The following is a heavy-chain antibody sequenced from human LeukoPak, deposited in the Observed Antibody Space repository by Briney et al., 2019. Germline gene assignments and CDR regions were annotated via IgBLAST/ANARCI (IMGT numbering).Heavy chain of an antibody. Sequence: GGSLRLSCAASGFTFGDYGMHWVRQGPGKGLEWAAFIRYDGNIQKYADSVKGRFTISRDNSKNTLYLQMNSLRAEDTAVYYCAKIAAGGWYYFDNWGQGTLVTVSS. CDR3: AKIAAGGWYYFDN. V-gene: IGHV3-30*02. CDR1: GFTFGDYG. J-gene: IGHJ4*02. D-gene: IGHD6-13*01. CDR2: IRYDGNIQ.